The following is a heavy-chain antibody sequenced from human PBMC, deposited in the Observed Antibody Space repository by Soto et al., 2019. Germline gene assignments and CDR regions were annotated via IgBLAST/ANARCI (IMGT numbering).Heavy chain of an antibody. J-gene: IGHJ3*02. D-gene: IGHD2-21*01. CDR3: ARPGGGEYDAFDI. CDR1: GGSISSSSYY. Sequence: QLQLQESGPGLVKPSETLSLTCTVSGGSISSSSYYWGWIRQPPGKGLEWIGSIYYSGSTYYNPSLKSRVTISVDTSKNQFSLKLSSVTAADTAVYYCARPGGGEYDAFDIWGQGTIVTVSS. V-gene: IGHV4-39*01. CDR2: IYYSGST.